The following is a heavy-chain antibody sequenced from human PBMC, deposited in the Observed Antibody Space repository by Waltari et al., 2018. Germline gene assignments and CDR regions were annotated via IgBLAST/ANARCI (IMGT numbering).Heavy chain of an antibody. V-gene: IGHV4-39*07. CDR2: VYHGGIS. CDR3: ARGGPSLF. Sequence: QLRLQESGPGVVRPSETLSLTCTVSGDSVNNTSYYWGWLRQAPKKGLEWIGSVYHGGISYHNPSLKSRVTISVDTSRNQFSLRLTSVTAAYTAIYYCARGGPSLFWGQGTLVTVSS. CDR1: GDSVNNTSYY. J-gene: IGHJ4*02. D-gene: IGHD3-16*01.